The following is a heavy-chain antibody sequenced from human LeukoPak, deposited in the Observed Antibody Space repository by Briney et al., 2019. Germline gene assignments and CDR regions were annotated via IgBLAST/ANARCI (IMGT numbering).Heavy chain of an antibody. Sequence: SETLSLTCAVYGGSFSGYYWSWIRQPPGKGLEWIGEINHSGSTNYNPSLKSRVTISVDTSKNQFSLKLSTVTAADTAVYYCARVLEGSSGQHWYFDLWGRGTLVTVSS. V-gene: IGHV4-34*01. CDR2: INHSGST. CDR1: GGSFSGYY. J-gene: IGHJ2*01. D-gene: IGHD6-19*01. CDR3: ARVLEGSSGQHWYFDL.